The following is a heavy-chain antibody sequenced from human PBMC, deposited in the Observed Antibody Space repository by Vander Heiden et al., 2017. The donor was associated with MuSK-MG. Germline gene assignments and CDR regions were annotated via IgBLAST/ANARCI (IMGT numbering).Heavy chain of an antibody. J-gene: IGHJ4*02. Sequence: EVQLVESGGGLVQPGGSLRLSCAASGVPFSDYWMSWVRQAPGKGLEWVANIKDDGSEKYYVDSVKGRFTISRDNAKHSLYLQMNSLRAEDSAVYYCARLGRWLQMGLDYWGQGTLVTVSS. CDR3: ARLGRWLQMGLDY. CDR1: GVPFSDYW. D-gene: IGHD5-12*01. CDR2: IKDDGSEK. V-gene: IGHV3-7*01.